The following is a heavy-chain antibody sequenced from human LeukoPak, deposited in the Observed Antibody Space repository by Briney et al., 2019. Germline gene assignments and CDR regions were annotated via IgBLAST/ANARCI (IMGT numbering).Heavy chain of an antibody. D-gene: IGHD2-15*01. V-gene: IGHV1-69*01. CDR2: IIPIFGTA. J-gene: IGHJ5*02. Sequence: GASVKVSCKASGGTFSSYAISWVRQAPGQGLEWMGGIIPIFGTANYAQKFQGRVTITADESTSTAYMELSSLRSEDTAVYYCAREGLLPGWFDPWGQGTLVTVSS. CDR1: GGTFSSYA. CDR3: AREGLLPGWFDP.